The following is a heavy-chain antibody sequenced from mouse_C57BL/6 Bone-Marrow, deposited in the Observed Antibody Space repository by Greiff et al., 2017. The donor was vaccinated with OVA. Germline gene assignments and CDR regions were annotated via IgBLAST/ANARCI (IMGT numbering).Heavy chain of an antibody. D-gene: IGHD1-1*01. Sequence: QVQLQQSGPELVKPGASVKISCKASGYSFTSYYIHWVKQRPGQGLEWIGWIYPGSGNTKYNEKFKGKATLTADTSSSPAYMQLSSLTSEDSAVYYCAREPYYYGSSPYWYFDGWGTGTTVTVSS. CDR3: AREPYYYGSSPYWYFDG. J-gene: IGHJ1*03. V-gene: IGHV1-66*01. CDR1: GYSFTSYY. CDR2: IYPGSGNT.